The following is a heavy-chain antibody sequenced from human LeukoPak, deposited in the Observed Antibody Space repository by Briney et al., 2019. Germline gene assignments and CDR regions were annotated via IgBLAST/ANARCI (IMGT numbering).Heavy chain of an antibody. D-gene: IGHD1-1*01. J-gene: IGHJ3*01. CDR2: TYYGSGWSI. CDR3: ARSNEVGAFDV. CDR1: GDSVSSNSAA. Sequence: SQTLSPTCAISGDSVSSNSAAWSWIRQSPSRGLEWLGRTYYGSGWSIEYASSVRSRITIHSDTSRNQFSLQVTSVTPEDTAVYYCARSNEVGAFDVWGQGIMVIVSS. V-gene: IGHV6-1*01.